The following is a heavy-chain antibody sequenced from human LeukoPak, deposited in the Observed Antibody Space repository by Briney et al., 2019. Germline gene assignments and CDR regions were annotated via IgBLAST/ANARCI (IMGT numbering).Heavy chain of an antibody. CDR1: GGSISSYY. V-gene: IGHV4-59*12. CDR2: IYYSGST. CDR3: ATAVIGNDYAFDI. J-gene: IGHJ3*02. D-gene: IGHD4-23*01. Sequence: SETLSLTCTVSGGSISSYYWSWIRQPPGKGLEWIGYIYYSGSTNYNPSLKSRVTISVDTSKNQFSLQLNSVTPEDTAMYYCATAVIGNDYAFDIWGQGTMVTVSS.